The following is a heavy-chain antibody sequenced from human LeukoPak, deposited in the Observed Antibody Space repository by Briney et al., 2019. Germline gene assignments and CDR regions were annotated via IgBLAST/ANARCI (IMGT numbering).Heavy chain of an antibody. CDR3: AKGGSWLEY. J-gene: IGHJ4*02. Sequence: GGSLRLSCAASGFTFSTYAMTWVRQAPGKGLEWVSGISGSGGNTYHADSVKGRFTISRDNSKNTLYLQMNNLRAEDTAVYYCAKGGSWLEYWGQGTLVTVS. D-gene: IGHD1-1*01. V-gene: IGHV3-23*01. CDR1: GFTFSTYA. CDR2: ISGSGGNT.